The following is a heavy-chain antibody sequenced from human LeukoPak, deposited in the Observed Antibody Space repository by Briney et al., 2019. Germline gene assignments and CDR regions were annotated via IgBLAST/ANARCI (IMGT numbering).Heavy chain of an antibody. D-gene: IGHD3-22*01. J-gene: IGHJ4*02. V-gene: IGHV1-69*13. CDR2: IIPIFGTA. CDR1: EGNFNNYD. Sequence: SVKVSCKASEGNFNNYDISWVRQAPRQGLEWMGGIIPIFGTANYAQKFQGRVTITADASTSTAYMELSSLRSEDTAVYYCARGWDSSGQIPFFYWGQGTLVTVSS. CDR3: ARGWDSSGQIPFFY.